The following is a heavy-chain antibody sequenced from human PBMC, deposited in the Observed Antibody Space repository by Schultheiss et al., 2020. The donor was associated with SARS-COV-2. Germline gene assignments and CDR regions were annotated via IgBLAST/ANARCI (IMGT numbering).Heavy chain of an antibody. Sequence: SETLSLTCTVSGGSISSYYWSWIRQPAGKGLEWIGRIYTSGSTYYNPSLKSRVTISVDTSKNQFSLKLSSVTAADTAVYYCARVPVTYYDFWSGYPNRPYYYYGMDVWGQGTTVTVSS. CDR3: ARVPVTYYDFWSGYPNRPYYYYGMDV. CDR2: IYTSGST. CDR1: GGSISSYY. D-gene: IGHD3-3*01. J-gene: IGHJ6*02. V-gene: IGHV4-4*07.